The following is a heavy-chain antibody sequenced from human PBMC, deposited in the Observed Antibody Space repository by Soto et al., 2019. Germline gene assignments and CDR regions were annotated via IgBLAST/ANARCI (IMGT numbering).Heavy chain of an antibody. J-gene: IGHJ6*02. CDR3: AKGRSYYYYYGVDV. V-gene: IGHV3-66*01. CDR1: GFTVSSNY. CDR2: IYSGGTT. Sequence: GGSLRLSCAASGFTVSSNYMSWVRQAPGKGLEWVSVIYSGGTTYYADSVKGRFTISRDNSKNTLYLQMNSLRAEDTALYYCAKGRSYYYYYGVDVWGQGTTVTVSS.